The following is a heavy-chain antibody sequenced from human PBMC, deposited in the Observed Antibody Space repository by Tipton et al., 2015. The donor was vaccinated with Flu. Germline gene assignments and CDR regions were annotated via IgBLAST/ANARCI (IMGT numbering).Heavy chain of an antibody. J-gene: IGHJ4*02. Sequence: SLRLSCAASGFTFTSYWMTWVRQAPGKGLEWVANIKQDGSEKHYVDSVKGRFTISRDNAKNSLYLQMNSLRAEDTAVYYCATQDSSPGYGGQGTLVTVSS. D-gene: IGHD3-22*01. CDR3: ATQDSSPGY. CDR2: IKQDGSEK. V-gene: IGHV3-7*01. CDR1: GFTFTSYW.